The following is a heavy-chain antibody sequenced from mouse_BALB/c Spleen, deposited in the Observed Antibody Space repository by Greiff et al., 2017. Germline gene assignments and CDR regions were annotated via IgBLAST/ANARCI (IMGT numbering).Heavy chain of an antibody. J-gene: IGHJ3*01. V-gene: IGHV10-1*02. Sequence: EVMLVESGGGLVQPKGSLKLSCAASGFTFNTYAMNWVRQAPGKGLEWVARIRSKSNNYATYYADSVKDRFTISRDDSQSMLYLQMNNLKTEDTAMYYCVDRVFAYWGQGTLVTVSA. CDR3: VDRVFAY. CDR2: IRSKSNNYAT. CDR1: GFTFNTYA. D-gene: IGHD2-14*01.